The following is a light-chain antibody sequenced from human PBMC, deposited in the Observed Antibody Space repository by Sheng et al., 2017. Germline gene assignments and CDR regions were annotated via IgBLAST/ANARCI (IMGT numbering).Light chain of an antibody. Sequence: DIQMTQSPSTLSASVGDRVTITCRASQSISTWLAWYQQKPGKAPKLLIYKASSLQIGVPSRFSGSGSGTEFSLTISSLQPDDFATYYCQQYDSFPWTFGQGTKGGH. CDR2: KAS. CDR3: QQYDSFPWT. V-gene: IGKV1-5*03. J-gene: IGKJ1*01. CDR1: QSISTW.